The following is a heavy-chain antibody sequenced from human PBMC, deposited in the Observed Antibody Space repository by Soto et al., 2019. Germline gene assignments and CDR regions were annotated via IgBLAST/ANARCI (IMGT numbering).Heavy chain of an antibody. D-gene: IGHD2-2*01. V-gene: IGHV4-34*01. CDR1: GGSFRGYY. CDR2: INHSGSI. Sequence: PLEIRSPAYGVYGGSFRGYYWSWIRQPPGKGLEWIGEINHSGSINYNVSLKSRVTISVDTSRNQFSLKLISVPAADAALSHCARVPTRHYYYNDGMDVWGQGTTVT. J-gene: IGHJ6*02. CDR3: ARVPTRHYYYNDGMDV.